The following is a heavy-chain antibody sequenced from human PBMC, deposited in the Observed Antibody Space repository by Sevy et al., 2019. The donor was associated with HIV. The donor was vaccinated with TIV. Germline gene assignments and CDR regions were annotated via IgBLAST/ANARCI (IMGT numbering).Heavy chain of an antibody. CDR1: GFTFSDYY. V-gene: IGHV3-11*01. CDR3: VGRPYSSTYSWSYYFDY. Sequence: GGSLRLSCAASGFTFSDYYMSWIRQAPGKGLEWFSSISSSHHAIKYADSVKGRFAISRDNAKKSLYLQMNSLRAEDTAAYFCVGRPYSSTYSWSYYFDYWGLGTLVTVSS. D-gene: IGHD5-18*01. CDR2: ISSSHHAI. J-gene: IGHJ4*02.